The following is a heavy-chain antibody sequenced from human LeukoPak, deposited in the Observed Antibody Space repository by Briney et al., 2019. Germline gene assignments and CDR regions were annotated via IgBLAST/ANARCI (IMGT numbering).Heavy chain of an antibody. CDR1: GYTFTGYY. J-gene: IGHJ4*02. Sequence: GASVKVSCKASGYTFTGYYMHWVRQAPGQGLEWMGWINPNSGGTNYAQKFQGWVTMTRDTSIGTAYMELSRLRSDDTAVYYCARGDLGYYGSGSYYTNFDYWGQGTLVTVSS. CDR3: ARGDLGYYGSGSYYTNFDY. CDR2: INPNSGGT. V-gene: IGHV1-2*04. D-gene: IGHD3-10*01.